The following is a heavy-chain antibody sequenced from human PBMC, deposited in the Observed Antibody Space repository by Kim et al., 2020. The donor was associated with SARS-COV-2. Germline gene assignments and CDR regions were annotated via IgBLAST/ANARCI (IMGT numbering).Heavy chain of an antibody. D-gene: IGHD3-10*01. V-gene: IGHV1-2*06. CDR2: INPNSGGT. Sequence: ASVKVSCKASGYTFTGYYMHWVRQAPGQGLEWMGRINPNSGGTNYAQKFQGRVTMTRDTSISTAYMELSRLRSDDTAVYYCARGAMVRGGPHWFDPWGQGTLVTVSS. CDR3: ARGAMVRGGPHWFDP. CDR1: GYTFTGYY. J-gene: IGHJ5*02.